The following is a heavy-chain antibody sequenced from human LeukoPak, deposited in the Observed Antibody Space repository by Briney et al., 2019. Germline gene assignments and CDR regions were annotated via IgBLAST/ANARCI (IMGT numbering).Heavy chain of an antibody. CDR2: IYADGYT. Sequence: GGSLTLSCAASGISVSNDYMSWVRQAPGKGLEWVSAIYADGYTRDAAPVKGRFSISRHNSKNTVYLQMDNLRPEDTAVYYCARDRRGEKDFDVWGPGTMVTVSS. CDR3: ARDRRGEKDFDV. CDR1: GISVSNDY. J-gene: IGHJ3*01. V-gene: IGHV3-53*04.